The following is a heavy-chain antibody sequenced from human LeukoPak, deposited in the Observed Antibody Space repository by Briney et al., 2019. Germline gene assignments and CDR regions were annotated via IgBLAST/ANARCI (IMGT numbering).Heavy chain of an antibody. CDR2: ISSSSSYI. CDR1: GCTFSSYS. Sequence: GGSLRLSCAASGCTFSSYSMNWVRQAPGKGREWVSSISSSSSYIYYADPVKGRFTISRDNAKNSLYLQMNSLRAEDTAVYYCARGYLYYFDYWGQGTLVTVSS. D-gene: IGHD1-26*01. CDR3: ARGYLYYFDY. V-gene: IGHV3-21*01. J-gene: IGHJ4*02.